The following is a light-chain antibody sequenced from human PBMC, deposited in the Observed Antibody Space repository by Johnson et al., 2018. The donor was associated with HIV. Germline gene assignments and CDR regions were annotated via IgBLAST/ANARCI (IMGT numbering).Light chain of an antibody. CDR2: ENT. CDR1: SSNIGNNY. V-gene: IGLV1-51*02. J-gene: IGLJ1*01. Sequence: QSVLTQPPSVSAAPGQKVTISCSGSSSNIGNNYVSWYQQLPGTAPKLLIYENTKRPSGIPDRFSGSKSGTSATLGITGLQTGDEADYYCGTWESGLSAGGVFGTGTKVTVL. CDR3: GTWESGLSAGGV.